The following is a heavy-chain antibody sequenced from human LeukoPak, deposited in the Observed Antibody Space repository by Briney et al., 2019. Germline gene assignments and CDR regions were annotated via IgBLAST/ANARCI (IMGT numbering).Heavy chain of an antibody. Sequence: ASVKVSCKASGYTFTSYGITWVRQAPGRGLEWLGWISAYNGNAHYAQKFQGRVALTTDTATSTVYMELRTLRSDDTAVYYCVREMAVVIPAALTPYDYWGQGTLVTVSS. V-gene: IGHV1-18*01. J-gene: IGHJ4*02. CDR2: ISAYNGNA. CDR3: VREMAVVIPAALTPYDY. CDR1: GYTFTSYG. D-gene: IGHD2-2*01.